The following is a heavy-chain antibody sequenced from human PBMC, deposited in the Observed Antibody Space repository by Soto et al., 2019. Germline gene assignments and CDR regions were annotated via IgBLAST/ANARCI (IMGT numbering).Heavy chain of an antibody. CDR2: INPNSGGT. J-gene: IGHJ5*02. CDR3: AIGYCSSTSCSADNWFDP. CDR1: GYTFTGYY. Sequence: QVQLVQSGAEVKKPGASVKVSCKASGYTFTGYYMHWVRQAPGQGLEWMGWINPNSGGTNYAQKFQGWVTMPRDTSISTAYRELSRLRADDTAVYYCAIGYCSSTSCSADNWFDPWGQGTLVTVSS. V-gene: IGHV1-2*04. D-gene: IGHD2-2*01.